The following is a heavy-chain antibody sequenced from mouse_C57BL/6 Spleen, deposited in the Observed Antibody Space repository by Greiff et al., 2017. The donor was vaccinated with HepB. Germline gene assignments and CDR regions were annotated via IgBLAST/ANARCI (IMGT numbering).Heavy chain of an antibody. CDR3: AGYYGSWYYAMDY. CDR2: IHTNSGST. D-gene: IGHD1-1*01. CDR1: GYTFTSYW. V-gene: IGHV1-64*01. Sequence: QVQLQQPGAELVKPGASVKLSCKASGYTFTSYWMHWVKQRPGQGLEWIGMIHTNSGSTNYNEKFKSKATLTVDKSSSTAYMQLSSLTSEDSAVYYCAGYYGSWYYAMDYWGQGTSVTVSS. J-gene: IGHJ4*01.